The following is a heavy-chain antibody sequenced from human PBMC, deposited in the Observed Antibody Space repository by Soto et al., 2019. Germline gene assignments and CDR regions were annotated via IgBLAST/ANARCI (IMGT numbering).Heavy chain of an antibody. J-gene: IGHJ4*02. D-gene: IGHD5-12*01. CDR2: ISYDGSNK. V-gene: IGHV3-30*18. Sequence: GGSLRLSCAASGFTFSSYGMHWVRQAPGKWLEWVAVISYDGSNKYYADSVKGRFTISRDNSKNTLYLQMNSLRAEDTAVYYCAKVEMATLRPSDYWGQGXLVTVYS. CDR1: GFTFSSYG. CDR3: AKVEMATLRPSDY.